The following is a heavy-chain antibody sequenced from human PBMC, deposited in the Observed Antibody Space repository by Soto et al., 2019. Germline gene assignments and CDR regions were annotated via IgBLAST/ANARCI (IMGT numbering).Heavy chain of an antibody. CDR1: GFTFSSYG. V-gene: IGHV3-33*01. Sequence: QVQLVESGGGVVQPGRSLRLSCAASGFTFSSYGMHWVRQAPGKGLEWVAVIWYDGSNKYYADSVKGRFTISRDNSKNTLYLQMNSLRAEDTAVYYCARDEGGYYDSSGYYLFDYWGQGALVTVSS. CDR2: IWYDGSNK. J-gene: IGHJ4*02. CDR3: ARDEGGYYDSSGYYLFDY. D-gene: IGHD3-22*01.